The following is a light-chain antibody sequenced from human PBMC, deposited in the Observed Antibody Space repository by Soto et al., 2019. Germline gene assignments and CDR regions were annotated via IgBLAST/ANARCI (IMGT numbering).Light chain of an antibody. J-gene: IGLJ3*02. CDR1: SSDVGGYNR. CDR3: SSYTIRSTWV. V-gene: IGLV2-14*01. CDR2: EVT. Sequence: QSALTQPASVTGSPGQSITISWTGTSSDVGGYNRVSWYQQYPGTAPKLMIYEVTNRPSGVSDRFSGSKSGNTASLTISGLQPEDEADYYCSSYTIRSTWVFGGGTKLTAL.